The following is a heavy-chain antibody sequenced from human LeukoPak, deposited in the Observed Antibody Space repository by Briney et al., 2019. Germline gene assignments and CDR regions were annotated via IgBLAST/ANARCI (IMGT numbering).Heavy chain of an antibody. CDR3: ARFSGSYGDYYYGMDV. J-gene: IGHJ6*02. Sequence: SQTLSLTCTVSGGSISSGSYYWSWIRQPAGKGLEWIGRIYTSGSTNYNPSLKSRVTISVDTSKNQFSLKLSSVTAADTAVYYCARFSGSYGDYYYGMDVWGQGTTVTVSS. D-gene: IGHD4-17*01. CDR2: IYTSGST. CDR1: GGSISSGSYY. V-gene: IGHV4-61*02.